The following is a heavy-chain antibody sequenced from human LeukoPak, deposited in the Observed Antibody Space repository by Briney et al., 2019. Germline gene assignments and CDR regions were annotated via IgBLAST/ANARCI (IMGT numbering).Heavy chain of an antibody. D-gene: IGHD2-15*01. CDR1: GFTFSNSW. CDR3: AKDDSNNYYEY. V-gene: IGHV3-7*01. J-gene: IGHJ4*02. Sequence: PGGSLRLSCAASGFTFSNSWMTWVRQAPGKGLEWVASISHDGGNKQYVESIKGRLTISRDNVKNSLYLEINSLRADDTAIYYCAKDDSNNYYEYWGQGTLVTVSA. CDR2: ISHDGGNK.